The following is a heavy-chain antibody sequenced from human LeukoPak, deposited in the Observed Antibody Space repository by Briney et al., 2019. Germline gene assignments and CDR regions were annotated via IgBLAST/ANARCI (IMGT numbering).Heavy chain of an antibody. Sequence: GGSLRLSCAASGFTVSSNYMSWVRQAPGKGLEWVSVIYSGGSTYSADSVQGRFTISRDNSKNMLYLQMNSLRAEDTALYYCAKDRGDAFDIWGQGTMVTVSS. D-gene: IGHD3-10*01. CDR2: IYSGGST. V-gene: IGHV3-53*05. CDR1: GFTVSSNY. J-gene: IGHJ3*02. CDR3: AKDRGDAFDI.